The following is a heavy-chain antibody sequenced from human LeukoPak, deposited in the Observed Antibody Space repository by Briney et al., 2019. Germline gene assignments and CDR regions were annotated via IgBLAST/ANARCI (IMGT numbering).Heavy chain of an antibody. D-gene: IGHD6-13*01. CDR3: ARLLAAAGTLAFDI. CDR1: GFTFSSYS. V-gene: IGHV3-48*01. J-gene: IGHJ3*02. Sequence: PGGSLRLSCAASGFTFSSYSMNWVRQAPGKGLEWVSYISSSSSTIYYADSVKGRFTISRDNAKNSLYLQMNSLRAEDTAVYYCARLLAAAGTLAFDIWGQGTMVTVSS. CDR2: ISSSSSTI.